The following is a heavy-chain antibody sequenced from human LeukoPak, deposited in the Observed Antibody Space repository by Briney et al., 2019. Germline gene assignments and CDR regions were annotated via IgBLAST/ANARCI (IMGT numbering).Heavy chain of an antibody. Sequence: GGSLRLSCAASGFTFSSYAMHWVRQAPGKGLEWVSYISSSGSTIYYADSVKGRFTISRDNAKNSLYLQMNSLRAEDTAVYYCARDYGGSSPFDYWGQGTLVTVSS. CDR1: GFTFSSYA. CDR2: ISSSGSTI. J-gene: IGHJ4*02. CDR3: ARDYGGSSPFDY. D-gene: IGHD4-23*01. V-gene: IGHV3-48*03.